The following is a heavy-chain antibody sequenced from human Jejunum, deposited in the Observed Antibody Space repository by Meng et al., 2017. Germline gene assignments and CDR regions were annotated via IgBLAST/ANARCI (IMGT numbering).Heavy chain of an antibody. Sequence: QLQVQQGGPGLLKPSETLSLTCAVYGGSFSDYHWTLIRQPPGKGLEWIGEINHSGSTHYRPYLESRLSISADSSKNQLSLRLNSVTAADTAVYSCVYSNYRSDYWGQGTLVTVSS. V-gene: IGHV4-34*01. CDR3: VYSNYRSDY. CDR1: GGSFSDYH. D-gene: IGHD4-11*01. J-gene: IGHJ4*02. CDR2: INHSGST.